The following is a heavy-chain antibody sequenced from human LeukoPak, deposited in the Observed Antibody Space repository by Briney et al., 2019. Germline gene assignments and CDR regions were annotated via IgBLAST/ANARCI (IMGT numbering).Heavy chain of an antibody. D-gene: IGHD3-22*01. CDR2: IYTSGST. CDR1: GGSISSYY. CDR3: ARHHTLYYYDSSGPPYFDY. J-gene: IGHJ4*02. Sequence: SETLSLTCTVSGGSISSYYWSWIRQPAGKGLEWIGRIYTSGSTNYNPSLKSRVTMSVDTSKNQFSLKLSSVTAADTAVYYCARHHTLYYYDSSGPPYFDYWGQGTLVTVSS. V-gene: IGHV4-4*07.